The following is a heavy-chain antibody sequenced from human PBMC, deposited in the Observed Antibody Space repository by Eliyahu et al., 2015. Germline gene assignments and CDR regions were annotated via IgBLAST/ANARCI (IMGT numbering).Heavy chain of an antibody. D-gene: IGHD3-22*01. J-gene: IGHJ4*02. CDR3: ARGPYYDSSGELDY. V-gene: IGHV4-34*01. CDR2: INHSGST. Sequence: QVQLQQWGAGLLKPSETLSLTCAVYGXSFSGYYWSWXRQPPGKGLEWIGEINHSGSTNYNPSLKSRVTISVDTSKNQFSLKLSSVTAADTAVYYCARGPYYDSSGELDYWGQGTLVTVSS. CDR1: GXSFSGYY.